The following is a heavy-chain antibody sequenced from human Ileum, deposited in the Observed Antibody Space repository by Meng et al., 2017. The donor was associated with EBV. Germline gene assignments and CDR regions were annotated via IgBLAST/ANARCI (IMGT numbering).Heavy chain of an antibody. J-gene: IGHJ4*02. D-gene: IGHD3-10*01. CDR2: IYHSGST. CDR1: WSAIGSSYW. V-gene: IGHV4-4*02. Sequence: QLSLQGSGPELGKPVGILAPICAVFWSAIGSSYWWTWVRQPPEKGLEWIGEIYHSGSTNYNPSLKSRLTLSVDKSKSQFSLELISVTAADTAVYYCARGRRFGSGRYALDYWGQGTLVTVSS. CDR3: ARGRRFGSGRYALDY.